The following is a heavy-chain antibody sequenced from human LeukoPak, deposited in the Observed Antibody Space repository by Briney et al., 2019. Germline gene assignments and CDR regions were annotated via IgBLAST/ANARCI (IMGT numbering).Heavy chain of an antibody. CDR1: NGSFSTYY. J-gene: IGHJ3*02. D-gene: IGHD3-10*01. Sequence: SETLSLTCTVSNGSFSTYYWSWIRQPAGKGLEWIGRIYISGNTNYNPSLKSRVTMSVDTSKNQFSLNLNSVTAADTAVYYCARDGSGLRAFDIWGQGTMVTVSS. V-gene: IGHV4-4*07. CDR3: ARDGSGLRAFDI. CDR2: IYISGNT.